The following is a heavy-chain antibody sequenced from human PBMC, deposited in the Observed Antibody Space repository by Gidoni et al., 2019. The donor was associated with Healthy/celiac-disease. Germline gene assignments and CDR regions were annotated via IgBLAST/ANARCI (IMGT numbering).Heavy chain of an antibody. J-gene: IGHJ4*02. D-gene: IGHD6-19*01. CDR2: ISAYNGNT. CDR3: ARKQWLASGDFDY. CDR1: AYTSTSYG. Sequence: QVQLVQSGAVVMTPGASVTVSCTASAYTSTSYGISWVRQAPGQGLGWMGWISAYNGNTNDAQKHQGRVTMTTDTSTSTAYMELRSLRSDDTAVYYCARKQWLASGDFDYWGQGTLVTVSS. V-gene: IGHV1-18*01.